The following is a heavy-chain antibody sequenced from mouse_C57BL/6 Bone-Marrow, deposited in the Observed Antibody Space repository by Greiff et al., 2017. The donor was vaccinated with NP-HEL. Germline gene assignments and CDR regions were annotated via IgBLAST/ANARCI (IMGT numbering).Heavy chain of an antibody. CDR3: ARWGCNYGYAMDY. J-gene: IGHJ4*01. D-gene: IGHD2-1*01. CDR1: GYTFTDYY. V-gene: IGHV1-19*01. CDR2: INPYNGGT. Sequence: EVKLQQSGPVLVKPGASVKMSCKASGYTFTDYYMNWVKQSHGKSLEWIGVINPYNGGTSYNQKFKGKATLTVDKSSSTAYMELNSLTSEDSAVYYCARWGCNYGYAMDYWGQGTSVTVSS.